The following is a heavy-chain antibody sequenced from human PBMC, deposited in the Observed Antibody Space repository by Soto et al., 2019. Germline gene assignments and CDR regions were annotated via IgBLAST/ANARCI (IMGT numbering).Heavy chain of an antibody. CDR3: ATQPRTSGSYSRWFDP. J-gene: IGHJ5*02. CDR2: FDPEDGET. D-gene: IGHD1-26*01. Sequence: ASVKVSCKVSGYTLTELSMHWVRQAPGKGLEWMGGFDPEDGETIYAQKFQGRVTMTEDTSTDTAYMELSSLRSEDTAVYYCATQPRTSGSYSRWFDPWSQGTLVTVSS. V-gene: IGHV1-24*01. CDR1: GYTLTELS.